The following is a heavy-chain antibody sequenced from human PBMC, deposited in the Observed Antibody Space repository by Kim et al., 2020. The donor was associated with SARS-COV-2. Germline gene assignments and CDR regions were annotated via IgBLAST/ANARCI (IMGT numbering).Heavy chain of an antibody. D-gene: IGHD6-19*01. J-gene: IGHJ4*02. Sequence: PSLKSRVTISVDTSKNQFSLKLSSVTAADTAVYYCARRSSIAVAGPYFDYWGQGTLVTVSS. CDR3: ARRSSIAVAGPYFDY. V-gene: IGHV4-59*08.